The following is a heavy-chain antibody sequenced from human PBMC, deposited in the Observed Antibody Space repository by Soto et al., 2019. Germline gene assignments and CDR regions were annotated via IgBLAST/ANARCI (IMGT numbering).Heavy chain of an antibody. CDR1: GGSMNSYY. CDR2: IYYTGST. V-gene: IGHV4-59*08. Sequence: SETLSLTCTVSGGSMNSYYWSWIRQAPGKGLEWIANIYYTGSTTYNPSLKSRVTISVDTSKNQFSLKLTSVTATDTAVYYCARKYRDYFDYWGQGALVTVPQ. CDR3: ARKYRDYFDY. J-gene: IGHJ4*02. D-gene: IGHD2-2*01.